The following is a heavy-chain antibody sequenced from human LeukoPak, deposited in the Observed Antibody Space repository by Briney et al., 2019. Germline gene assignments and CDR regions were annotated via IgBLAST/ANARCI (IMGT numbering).Heavy chain of an antibody. V-gene: IGHV3-11*04. CDR3: ARSTYYYDSSGYHHGAFDN. Sequence: GGSLRLSCAASGFTFSDYYMSWIRQAPGKGLEWVSYISSSGSTIYYADSVKGRFTISRDNAKNSLYLQMNSLRAEDTAVYYCARSTYYYDSSGYHHGAFDNWGQGTMVTVSS. CDR2: ISSSGSTI. CDR1: GFTFSDYY. D-gene: IGHD3-22*01. J-gene: IGHJ3*02.